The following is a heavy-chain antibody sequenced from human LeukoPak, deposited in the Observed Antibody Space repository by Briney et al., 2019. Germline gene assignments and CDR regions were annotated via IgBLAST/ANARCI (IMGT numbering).Heavy chain of an antibody. CDR3: ARGYYTSEGFRFDY. CDR2: ISTSGSTI. Sequence: PGGSLRLSCAASGFTFSDYYMNWIRQAPGKGLEWVSYISTSGSTIYYADSVKGRFTISRDNSRNTMHLQMNSLRAEDTAVFYCARGYYTSEGFRFDYWGQGTLVTVSS. D-gene: IGHD3-3*01. CDR1: GFTFSDYY. J-gene: IGHJ4*02. V-gene: IGHV3-11*04.